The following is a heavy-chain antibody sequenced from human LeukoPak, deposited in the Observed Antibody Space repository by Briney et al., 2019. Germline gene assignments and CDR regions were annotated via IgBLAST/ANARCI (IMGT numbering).Heavy chain of an antibody. J-gene: IGHJ6*02. CDR3: ARGVYGSGPLDV. D-gene: IGHD3-10*01. CDR1: GSTFSSYD. V-gene: IGHV3-13*04. CDR2: IGTAGDT. Sequence: PGGSLRLSCAASGSTFSSYDTHWVRQATGKGLEWVSAIGTAGDTYYPGSVKGRFTISRENAKKSLYLQMNSLRAGDTAVYYCARGVYGSGPLDVWGQGTTVTVSS.